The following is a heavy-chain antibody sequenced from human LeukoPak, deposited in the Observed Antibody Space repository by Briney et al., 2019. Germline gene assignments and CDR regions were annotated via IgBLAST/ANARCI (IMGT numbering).Heavy chain of an antibody. J-gene: IGHJ4*02. CDR2: INPNSGGT. V-gene: IGHV1-2*02. Sequence: ASVKVSCKASGYTFTGYYMHWVRQAPGQGLEWMGWINPNSGGTNYAQKFQGRVTMTRDTSISTAYMEWSRLRSADTAVYYCARDSDEGYSSGWYEDYFDYGGQGTLVT. CDR1: GYTFTGYY. CDR3: ARDSDEGYSSGWYEDYFDY. D-gene: IGHD6-19*01.